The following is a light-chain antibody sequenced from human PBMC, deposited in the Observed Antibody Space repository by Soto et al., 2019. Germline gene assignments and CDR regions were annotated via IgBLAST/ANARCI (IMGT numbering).Light chain of an antibody. Sequence: EIVLTQSPATLSLSPWERATLSCRAGQSVSKYLAWYQQKPGQAPRLLIYDASNRATGIPARFSGSGSGTDFTLTISSLEPEDFAVYCCQQRGSWPITFGQGTRLEIK. V-gene: IGKV3-11*01. CDR2: DAS. CDR1: QSVSKY. CDR3: QQRGSWPIT. J-gene: IGKJ5*01.